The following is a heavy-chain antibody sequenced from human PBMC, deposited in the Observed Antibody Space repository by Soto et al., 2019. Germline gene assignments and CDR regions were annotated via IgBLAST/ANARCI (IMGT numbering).Heavy chain of an antibody. Sequence: GGSLRLSCAASGFTFSSYGMHWVRQAPGKGLEWVAVISYDGSNKYYADSVKGRFTISRDNSKNTLYLQMNSLRAEDTAVYYCAKDYYDSSGYYYDGFYFDYWGQGTLVTGSS. CDR2: ISYDGSNK. J-gene: IGHJ4*02. V-gene: IGHV3-30*18. D-gene: IGHD3-22*01. CDR1: GFTFSSYG. CDR3: AKDYYDSSGYYYDGFYFDY.